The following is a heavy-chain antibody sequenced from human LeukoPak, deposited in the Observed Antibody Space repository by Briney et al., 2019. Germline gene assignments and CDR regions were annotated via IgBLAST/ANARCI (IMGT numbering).Heavy chain of an antibody. D-gene: IGHD2-15*01. CDR1: GFTFSNYA. Sequence: GGSLRLSCAASGFTFSNYAMSWVRQAPGKGLEWVSTISGSGGSTYYADSVKGRFTISRVNSKDTLYLQMNSLRAEDTAVYYCAKIQSRGGHYWGQRTLVTVSS. CDR2: ISGSGGST. CDR3: AKIQSRGGHY. V-gene: IGHV3-23*01. J-gene: IGHJ4*02.